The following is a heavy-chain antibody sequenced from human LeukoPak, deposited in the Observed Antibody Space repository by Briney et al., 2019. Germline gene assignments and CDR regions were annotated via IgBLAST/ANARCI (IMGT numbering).Heavy chain of an antibody. CDR3: ARGLAVADN. CDR2: MNPNSGNT. Sequence: EASVKVSCKASGYTFTSYDINWVRQATGQRLEWMRWMNPNSGNTGYAQKFQGRVTMTRNTSISTAYMELSSLRSEDTAVSYCARGLAVADNWGQGTLVTVSS. J-gene: IGHJ4*02. CDR1: GYTFTSYD. D-gene: IGHD6-19*01. V-gene: IGHV1-8*01.